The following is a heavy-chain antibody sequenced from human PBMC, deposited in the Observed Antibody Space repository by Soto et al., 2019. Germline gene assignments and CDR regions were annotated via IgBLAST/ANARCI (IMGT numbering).Heavy chain of an antibody. CDR1: GFTFSSYN. CDR2: INSDGSST. J-gene: IGHJ4*02. D-gene: IGHD6-13*01. CDR3: ASAPSSSWYSPSFDY. V-gene: IGHV3-74*01. Sequence: GGSLRLSCGASGFTFSSYNMHWVRQGPGKGLVWVSRINSDGSSTRYADSVKGRFTISRDNAKNTLYLQMNSLRAEDTAVYYCASAPSSSWYSPSFDYWGQGTLVTVSS.